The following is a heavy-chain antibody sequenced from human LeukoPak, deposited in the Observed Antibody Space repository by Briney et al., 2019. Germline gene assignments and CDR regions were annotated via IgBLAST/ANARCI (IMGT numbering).Heavy chain of an antibody. Sequence: GGSLRLSCAASGFTFSSYGMHWVRQAPGKGREWVAFIRYDGSNKYYADSVKGRFTISRDNSKNTLYLQMNSLRAEDTAVYYCAKERNDYGDYDLDYWGQGTLVTVSS. D-gene: IGHD4-17*01. V-gene: IGHV3-30*02. CDR1: GFTFSSYG. J-gene: IGHJ4*02. CDR2: IRYDGSNK. CDR3: AKERNDYGDYDLDY.